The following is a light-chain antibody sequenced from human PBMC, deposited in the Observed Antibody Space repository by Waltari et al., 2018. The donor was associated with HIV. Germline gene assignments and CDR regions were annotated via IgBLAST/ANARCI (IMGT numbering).Light chain of an antibody. CDR1: SGSVSTPYY. CDR3: VLYMGSGIWV. J-gene: IGLJ3*02. CDR2: CTN. V-gene: IGLV8-61*01. Sequence: QTVVTQEPSFSVSPGGTVTITCGLSSGSVSTPYYPSWYQQTPGQAPRPLLYCTNTRSSGVPDRFSGSILGNKAALTITGAQADDESDYYCVLYMGSGIWVFGGGTKLTVL.